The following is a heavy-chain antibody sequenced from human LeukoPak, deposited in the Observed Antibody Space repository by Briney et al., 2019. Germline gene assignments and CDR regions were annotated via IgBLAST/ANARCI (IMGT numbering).Heavy chain of an antibody. Sequence: PGGSLRLSCAASGFDFSSNWMHWVRHAPGQGLVWVSRIKGDGISTNYADSVKGRFTISRDIAKSSLYLQMSNLRAEDTAVYFCARGGGLDVWGQGATVTVSS. CDR1: GFDFSSNW. CDR2: IKGDGIST. D-gene: IGHD3-16*01. CDR3: ARGGGLDV. V-gene: IGHV3-74*01. J-gene: IGHJ6*02.